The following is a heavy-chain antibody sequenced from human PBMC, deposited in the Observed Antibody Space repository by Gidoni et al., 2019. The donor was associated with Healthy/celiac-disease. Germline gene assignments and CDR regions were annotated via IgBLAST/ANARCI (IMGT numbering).Heavy chain of an antibody. Sequence: NWVRQAPGKGLEWVSYISSSGSTIYYADSVKGRFTISRDNAKNSLYLQMNSLRAEDTAVYYCARALSGWDGGVYFDYWGQGTLVTVSS. D-gene: IGHD6-19*01. J-gene: IGHJ4*02. CDR2: ISSSGSTI. V-gene: IGHV3-48*03. CDR3: ARALSGWDGGVYFDY.